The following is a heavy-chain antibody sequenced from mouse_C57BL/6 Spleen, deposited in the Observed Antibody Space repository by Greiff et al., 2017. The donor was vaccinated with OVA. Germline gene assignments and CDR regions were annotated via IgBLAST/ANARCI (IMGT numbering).Heavy chain of an antibody. CDR1: GYTFTSYW. Sequence: QVQLKQPGAELVKPGASVKLSCKASGYTFTSYWMQWVKQRPGQGLEWIGEIDPSDSYTNYNQKFKGKATLTVDTSSSTAYMQLSSLTSEDSAVYYCARPYYSNAMDYWGQGTSVTVSS. V-gene: IGHV1-50*01. CDR3: ARPYYSNAMDY. J-gene: IGHJ4*01. D-gene: IGHD2-5*01. CDR2: IDPSDSYT.